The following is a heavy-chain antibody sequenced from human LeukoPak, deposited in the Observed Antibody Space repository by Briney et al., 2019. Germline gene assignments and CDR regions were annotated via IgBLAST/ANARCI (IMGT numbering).Heavy chain of an antibody. Sequence: PGRSLRLSCTASGFTFSGYAMSWVRQAPGKGLEWVGFIRSKAYGGTTEYAASVKGRFTISRDDSKSIAYLEMNSLITEDTAVYYCTRGNQVLLYFFDYWGQGTLATVSS. CDR2: IRSKAYGGTT. D-gene: IGHD2-2*01. CDR3: TRGNQVLLYFFDY. J-gene: IGHJ4*02. CDR1: GFTFSGYA. V-gene: IGHV3-49*04.